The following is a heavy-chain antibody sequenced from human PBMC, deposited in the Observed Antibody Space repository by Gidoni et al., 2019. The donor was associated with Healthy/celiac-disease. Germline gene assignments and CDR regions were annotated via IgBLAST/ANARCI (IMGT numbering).Heavy chain of an antibody. J-gene: IGHJ4*02. CDR3: ARSIAAAGTLTF. D-gene: IGHD6-13*01. V-gene: IGHV3-30*04. CDR1: GFTFSSYA. Sequence: QVQLVESGGGVVQPGRSLRLSCAASGFTFSSYAMHWVRQAPGKGLEWVAVISYDGSNKYYADSVKGRVTISRDNSKNTLYLQMNSLRAEDTAVYYCARSIAAAGTLTFWGQGTLVTVSS. CDR2: ISYDGSNK.